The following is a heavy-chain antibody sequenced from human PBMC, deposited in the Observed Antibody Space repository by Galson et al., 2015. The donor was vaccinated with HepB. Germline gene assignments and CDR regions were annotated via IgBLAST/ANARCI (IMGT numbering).Heavy chain of an antibody. J-gene: IGHJ5*02. Sequence: PALVKPTQTLTLTCTFSGFSLSTSGVGVGWIRQPPGKALEWLALIYWDDDKRYSPSLKSRLTITKDTSKNQVVLTMTNMDPVDTATYYCAHRGGRGRNNWFDPWGQGTLVTVSS. CDR2: IYWDDDK. D-gene: IGHD3-16*01. CDR3: AHRGGRGRNNWFDP. CDR1: GFSLSTSGVG. V-gene: IGHV2-5*02.